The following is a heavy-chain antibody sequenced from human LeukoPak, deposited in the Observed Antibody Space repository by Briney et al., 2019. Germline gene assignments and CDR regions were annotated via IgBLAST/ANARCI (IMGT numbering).Heavy chain of an antibody. Sequence: GESLRLSCVASGISFSGYTMNWVRQAPGKGLEWVSSISSSTDYIYYADSVKGRFTISRDNAKKSLYLQMSSLRGEDTAMYYCARETLVGYSGYDPFDYWGQGTLVIVSS. CDR3: ARETLVGYSGYDPFDY. V-gene: IGHV3-21*01. CDR1: GISFSGYT. CDR2: ISSSTDYI. J-gene: IGHJ4*02. D-gene: IGHD5-12*01.